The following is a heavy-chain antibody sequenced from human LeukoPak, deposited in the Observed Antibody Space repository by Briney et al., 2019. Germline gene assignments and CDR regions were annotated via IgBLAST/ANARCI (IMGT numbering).Heavy chain of an antibody. Sequence: SETLSLTCTVSGGSISSSSYYWGWIRQPPGKGLEWIGSIYYSGSTYYNPSLKSRVTISVDTSKNQFSLKLSSVTAADTAVYYCASTQYYDFWSGYPGQGISHMDVWGKGTTVTVSS. CDR3: ASTQYYDFWSGYPGQGISHMDV. CDR2: IYYSGST. J-gene: IGHJ6*03. CDR1: GGSISSSSYY. V-gene: IGHV4-39*01. D-gene: IGHD3-3*01.